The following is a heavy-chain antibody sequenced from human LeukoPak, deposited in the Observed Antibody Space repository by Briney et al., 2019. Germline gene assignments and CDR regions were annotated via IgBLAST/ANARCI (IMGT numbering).Heavy chain of an antibody. CDR3: ARMPTEIDSSWQPLDY. Sequence: SETLSLTCTVSGGSIITRSYYWGWIRRPPGKGLEWLGTISDTGSTNYNPSLKSRVTISVDTSKNQFSLKLSSVTAADTAVYYCARMPTEIDSSWQPLDYWGQGTLVTVSS. V-gene: IGHV4-39*07. CDR1: GGSIITRSYY. J-gene: IGHJ4*02. D-gene: IGHD6-13*01. CDR2: ISDTGST.